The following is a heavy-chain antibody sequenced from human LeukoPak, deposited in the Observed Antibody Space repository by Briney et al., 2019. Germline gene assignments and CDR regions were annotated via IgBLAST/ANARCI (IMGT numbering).Heavy chain of an antibody. D-gene: IGHD1-26*01. CDR2: INSDGSST. V-gene: IGHV3-74*01. CDR1: GFTFSSYW. J-gene: IGHJ4*02. Sequence: GGPLRLSCAASGFTFSSYWIHWVRQAPGKGLLWVSRINSDGSSTSYADSVKGRFTISRDNAKNTLYLQMNSLRAEDTAVYYCARATGSYYSIGYWGQGTLVTVSS. CDR3: ARATGSYYSIGY.